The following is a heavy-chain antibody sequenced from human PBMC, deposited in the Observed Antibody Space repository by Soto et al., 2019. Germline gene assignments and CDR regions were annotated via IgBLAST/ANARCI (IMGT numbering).Heavy chain of an antibody. CDR3: ASVGPGSRYSHYYYGMDV. CDR1: GGSISSSSYY. J-gene: IGHJ6*02. Sequence: PSETLSLTCTVSGGSISSSSYYWGWIRQPPGKGLEWIGSIYYSGSTYYNPSLKSRVTISVDTSKNQFSLKLSSVTAADTAVYYCASVGPGSRYSHYYYGMDVWGQGTTVTVSS. V-gene: IGHV4-39*01. D-gene: IGHD3-22*01. CDR2: IYYSGST.